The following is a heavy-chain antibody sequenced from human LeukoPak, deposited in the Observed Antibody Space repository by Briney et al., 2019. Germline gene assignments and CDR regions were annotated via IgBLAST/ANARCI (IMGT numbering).Heavy chain of an antibody. V-gene: IGHV1-18*01. J-gene: IGHJ4*02. D-gene: IGHD3-10*01. CDR1: GYTFTSYG. CDR3: ARAPGGPWFGESGKLFDY. CDR2: ISAYNGNT. Sequence: ASVKVSCKASGYTFTSYGISWVRQAPGQGLEWMGWISAYNGNTNYAQKLQGRVTMTTDTSTSTAYMELRSLRSDDTAVYYCARAPGGPWFGESGKLFDYWGQGTLVTVSS.